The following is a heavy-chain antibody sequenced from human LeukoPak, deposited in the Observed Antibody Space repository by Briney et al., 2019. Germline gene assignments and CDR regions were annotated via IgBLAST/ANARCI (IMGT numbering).Heavy chain of an antibody. D-gene: IGHD3-9*01. CDR1: GYTFTSYG. Sequence: VKVSCKASGYTFTSYGITWVRQAPGQGLEWMGGIIPIFGTANYAQKFQGRVTITTDESTSTAYMELSSLRSEDTAVYYCARETYYDILTGYHPFDYWGQGTLVTVSS. CDR3: ARETYYDILTGYHPFDY. CDR2: IIPIFGTA. V-gene: IGHV1-69*13. J-gene: IGHJ4*02.